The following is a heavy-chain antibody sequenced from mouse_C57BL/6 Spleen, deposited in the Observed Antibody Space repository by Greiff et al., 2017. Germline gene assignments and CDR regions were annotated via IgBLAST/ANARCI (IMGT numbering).Heavy chain of an antibody. V-gene: IGHV1-50*01. Sequence: QVQLKQPGAELVKPGASVKLSCKASGYTFTSYWMQWVKQRPGQGLEWIGEIDPSDSYTNYNQKFKGKATLTVDTSSSTAYMQLSSLTSEDSAVYYCARDPHYYAMDYWGQGTSVTVSS. J-gene: IGHJ4*01. CDR1: GYTFTSYW. CDR3: ARDPHYYAMDY. CDR2: IDPSDSYT.